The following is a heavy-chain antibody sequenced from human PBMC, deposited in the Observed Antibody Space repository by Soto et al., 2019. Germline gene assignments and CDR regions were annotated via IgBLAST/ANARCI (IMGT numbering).Heavy chain of an antibody. V-gene: IGHV1-46*01. J-gene: IGHJ5*02. CDR3: ARSSGGNFGIIIEGSNWFDP. Sequence: ASVKVSCKAPGDTFTSYYLNWVRQAPGQGLEWMGVINPHGGSTKYAQKFQGSITMTRDTSRSTVYMELSGLRSDDTAIYYCARSSGGNFGIIIEGSNWFDPWGQGTLVTVYS. CDR2: INPHGGST. D-gene: IGHD3-3*02. CDR1: GDTFTSYY.